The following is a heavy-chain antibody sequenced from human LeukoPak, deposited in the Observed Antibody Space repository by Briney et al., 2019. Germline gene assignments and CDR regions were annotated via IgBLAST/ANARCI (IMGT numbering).Heavy chain of an antibody. CDR1: GFTFSSYA. V-gene: IGHV3-30*04. J-gene: IGHJ4*02. Sequence: GRSLRLSCAASGFTFSSYAMHWVRQAPGKGLEWVAVISYDGSNKYCADSVKGRFTISRDNSKNTLYLQMNSLRAEDTAVYYCAKDAVYGGYVDYWGQGTLVTVSS. CDR2: ISYDGSNK. CDR3: AKDAVYGGYVDY. D-gene: IGHD4/OR15-4a*01.